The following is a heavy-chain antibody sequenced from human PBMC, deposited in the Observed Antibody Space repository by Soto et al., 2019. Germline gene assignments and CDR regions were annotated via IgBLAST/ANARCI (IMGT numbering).Heavy chain of an antibody. D-gene: IGHD3-10*01. CDR2: IYNDGKT. J-gene: IGHJ6*01. V-gene: IGHV3-53*01. CDR3: VRPLPSGQNYGMDV. Sequence: EVQLVESGGGLIQPGGSLKLSCAASGLTVSNNYMSWVRQAPGKGLEWVSVIYNDGKTYYADSVKGRFTISRDTSKNTLHLQMDSLRDEDTAVYYCVRPLPSGQNYGMDVW. CDR1: GLTVSNNY.